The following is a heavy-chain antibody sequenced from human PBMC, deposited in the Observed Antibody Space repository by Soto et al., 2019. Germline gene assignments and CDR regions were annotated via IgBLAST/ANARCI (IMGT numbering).Heavy chain of an antibody. J-gene: IGHJ6*02. V-gene: IGHV6-1*01. CDR2: TYYRSKRYN. CDR3: AREQQQLGNGMDV. Sequence: PSQTLSLTCAISGDSVSSNSAAWIWIRQSPSRGLEWLGRTYYRSKRYNDYAVSVKSRITINPDTSKNQYSLQLNSVTPDDTAVYYCAREQQQLGNGMDVWGQGTTVTVSS. CDR1: GDSVSSNSAA. D-gene: IGHD6-13*01.